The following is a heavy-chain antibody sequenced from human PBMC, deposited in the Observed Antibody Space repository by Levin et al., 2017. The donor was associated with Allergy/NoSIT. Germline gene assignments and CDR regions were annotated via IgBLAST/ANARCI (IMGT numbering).Heavy chain of an antibody. CDR2: ISSSSSTI. CDR1: GFTFSSYS. CDR3: ARGGASGTVTRLGY. J-gene: IGHJ4*02. Sequence: PGGSLRLSCAASGFTFSSYSMNWVRQAPGKGLEWVSYISSSSSTIYYADSVKGRFTISRDNAKNSLYLQMNSLRAEDTAVYYCARGGASGTVTRLGYWGQGTLVTVSS. D-gene: IGHD4-17*01. V-gene: IGHV3-48*01.